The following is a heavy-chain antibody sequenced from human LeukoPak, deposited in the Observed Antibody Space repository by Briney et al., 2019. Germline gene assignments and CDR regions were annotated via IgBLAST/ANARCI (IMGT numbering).Heavy chain of an antibody. V-gene: IGHV4-39*07. CDR2: IYYSGST. Sequence: SETLSLTCTVSGGSISSSSSYWGWIRQPPGRGLEWIGSIYYSGSTYYNPSLKSRVTISVDTSKNQFSLKLSSVTAADTAVYYCARDRSYCGGDCHYYYMDVWGKGTTVTVSS. D-gene: IGHD2-21*01. CDR1: GGSISSSSSY. CDR3: ARDRSYCGGDCHYYYMDV. J-gene: IGHJ6*03.